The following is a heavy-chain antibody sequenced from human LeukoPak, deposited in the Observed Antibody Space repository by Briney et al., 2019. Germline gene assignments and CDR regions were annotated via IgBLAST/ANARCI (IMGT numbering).Heavy chain of an antibody. CDR3: AGTGCSGGSCYSDYMDV. CDR2: IDSDGSTT. Sequence: GGSLRLSCAASGFTFSTYWMHWVRQAPGKGLVWVSRIDSDGSTTDYADSVKGRFTISSDNAKNTVYLQMNSLRAEDTAVCYCAGTGCSGGSCYSDYMDVWGKGTTVTVSS. CDR1: GFTFSTYW. J-gene: IGHJ6*03. V-gene: IGHV3-74*01. D-gene: IGHD2-15*01.